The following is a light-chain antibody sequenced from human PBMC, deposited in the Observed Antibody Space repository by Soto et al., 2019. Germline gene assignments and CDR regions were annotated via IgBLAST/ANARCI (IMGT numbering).Light chain of an antibody. CDR1: QGISNF. V-gene: IGKV1-9*01. Sequence: DIQLTQSPSFLSASVGDRVTITCRARQGISNFLAWYQQKPGKAPKLLIYAASTLQSGVPSRFSGSGSGTEFTLTISSLQPEDFATYYCQQLNSYLFTFGPRTKVDIK. CDR2: AAS. CDR3: QQLNSYLFT. J-gene: IGKJ3*01.